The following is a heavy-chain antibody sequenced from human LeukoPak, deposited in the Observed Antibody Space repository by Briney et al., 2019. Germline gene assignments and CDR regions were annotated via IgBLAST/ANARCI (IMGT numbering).Heavy chain of an antibody. CDR2: VYYSGST. D-gene: IGHD1-1*01. J-gene: IGHJ4*02. V-gene: IGHV4-39*07. CDR3: ARGDVMEDYFDY. CDR1: GGSISSSSYY. Sequence: PSETLSLTCTVSGGSISSSSYYWGWIRQPPGKGLEWIGSVYYSGSTYYNPSLKSRVTISVDTSKNQFSLKLSSVTAADTAVYYCARGDVMEDYFDYWGQGTLVTVSS.